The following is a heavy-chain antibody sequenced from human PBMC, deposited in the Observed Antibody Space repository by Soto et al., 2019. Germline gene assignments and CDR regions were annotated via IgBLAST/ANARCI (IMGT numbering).Heavy chain of an antibody. D-gene: IGHD3-10*01. CDR1: GYTFTGYY. J-gene: IGHJ6*02. CDR3: AREDYGSGSRYYGMDV. CDR2: INPNSGST. Sequence: GASVKVSCKASGYTFTGYYMHWVRQAPGQGLEWMGWINPNSGSTNYAQKFQGWVTMTRDTSISTAYMELSRLRSDDTAVYYCAREDYGSGSRYYGMDVWGQGTTVTVSS. V-gene: IGHV1-2*04.